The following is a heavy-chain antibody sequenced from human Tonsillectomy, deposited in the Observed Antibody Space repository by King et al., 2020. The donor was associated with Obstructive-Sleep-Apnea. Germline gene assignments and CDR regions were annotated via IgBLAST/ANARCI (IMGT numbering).Heavy chain of an antibody. CDR2: IYYSWST. Sequence: QLQESGPGLVKPSQTLSLTCTVSGGSISSGGYYWSWIRQHPGKGLEWIGYIYYSWSTYYNPALKSRVTISVDTAKNQFSLNLSSVTAADTAVYYCARSTNYDILTGYSTVYYGMDVWGQGTTVTVSS. CDR3: ARSTNYDILTGYSTVYYGMDV. V-gene: IGHV4-31*03. D-gene: IGHD3-9*01. CDR1: GGSISSGGYY. J-gene: IGHJ6*02.